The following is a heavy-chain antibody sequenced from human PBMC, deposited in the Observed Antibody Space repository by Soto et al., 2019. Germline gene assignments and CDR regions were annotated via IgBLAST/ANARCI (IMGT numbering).Heavy chain of an antibody. D-gene: IGHD1-1*01. CDR3: ARGRSERSLQSQYY. CDR2: INPNSGGT. CDR1: GYTFTGYY. J-gene: IGHJ4*02. Sequence: ASVKVSCKASGYTFTGYYMHWVRQAPGQGLEWMGWINPNSGGTNYAQTFQGRVTMTRDTSISTAYMELSRLRSDDTAVYYCARGRSERSLQSQYYWGQGTLVTVSS. V-gene: IGHV1-2*02.